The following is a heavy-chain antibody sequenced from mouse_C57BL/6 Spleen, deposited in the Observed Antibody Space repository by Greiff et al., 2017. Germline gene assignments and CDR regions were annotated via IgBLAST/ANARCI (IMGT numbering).Heavy chain of an antibody. CDR2: ITHSGET. CDR3: AGDTRYDGYPWYFDV. D-gene: IGHD2-3*01. CDR1: GFPITSGYY. Sequence: QVQLKESGPGLVKPSQSLFLTCSITGFPITSGYYWIWIRQSPGKPLEWMGYITHSGETFYNPSLQSPISITRETSKNQFFLQLNSVTTEDTAMYYCAGDTRYDGYPWYFDVWGTGTTVTVSS. V-gene: IGHV12-3*01. J-gene: IGHJ1*03.